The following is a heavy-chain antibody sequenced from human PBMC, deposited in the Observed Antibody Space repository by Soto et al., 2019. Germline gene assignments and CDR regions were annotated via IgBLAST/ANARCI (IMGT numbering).Heavy chain of an antibody. CDR1: GGSISSSSYY. D-gene: IGHD6-13*01. CDR3: ASTGSSSWLPFDY. V-gene: IGHV4-39*01. Sequence: SETPSLTCTVSGGSISSSSYYWGWIRQPPGKGLEWIGSIYYSGSTYYNPSLKSRVTISVDTSKNQFSLKLSSVTAADTAVYYCASTGSSSWLPFDYWGQGTLVTVSS. J-gene: IGHJ4*02. CDR2: IYYSGST.